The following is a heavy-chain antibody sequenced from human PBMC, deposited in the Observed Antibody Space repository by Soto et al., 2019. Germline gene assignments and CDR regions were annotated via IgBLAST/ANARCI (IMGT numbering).Heavy chain of an antibody. D-gene: IGHD2-15*01. CDR3: ARVLVAATSSPAFDY. J-gene: IGHJ4*02. V-gene: IGHV5-51*01. CDR2: IYPGDSDT. Sequence: PGESXXXXXKGSGYSFTSYWIGWVRQMPGKGLEWMGIIYPGDSDTRYSPSFQGQVTISADKSISTAYLQWSSLKASDTAMYYCARVLVAATSSPAFDYWGQGTLVTVSS. CDR1: GYSFTSYW.